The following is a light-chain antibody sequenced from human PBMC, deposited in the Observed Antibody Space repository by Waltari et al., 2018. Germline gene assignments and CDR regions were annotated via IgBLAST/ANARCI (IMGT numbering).Light chain of an antibody. V-gene: IGLV3-19*01. CDR2: SKN. CDR1: SLRRYS. J-gene: IGLJ2*01. Sequence: SSELTQDPLVSVALGQTVIITCQGDSLRRYSASWYQQKPGQAPALVIYSKNIRPSGIPDRFSGSSSGNTASLTITGAQAEDEADYYCNSRDSSGTLLLFGGGTSVTVL. CDR3: NSRDSSGTLLL.